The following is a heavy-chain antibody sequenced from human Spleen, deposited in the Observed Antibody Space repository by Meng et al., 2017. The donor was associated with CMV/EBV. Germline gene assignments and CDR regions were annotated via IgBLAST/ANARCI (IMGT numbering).Heavy chain of an antibody. CDR3: TRSSSDYFYGWFDP. D-gene: IGHD3-22*01. J-gene: IGHJ5*02. CDR2: FYYSGST. V-gene: IGHV4-39*07. CDR1: GGSISSSNYY. Sequence: SETLSLTCTVSGGSISSSNYYWGWIRQPPGKGLEWIGSFYYSGSTYYNPSLKSRVTISVDTSKNQFSLKLSSVTAADTAVYYCTRSSSDYFYGWFDPWGQGTLVTVSS.